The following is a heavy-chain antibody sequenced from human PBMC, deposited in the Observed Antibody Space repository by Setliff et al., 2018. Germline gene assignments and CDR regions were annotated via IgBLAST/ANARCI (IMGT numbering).Heavy chain of an antibody. D-gene: IGHD3-10*01. J-gene: IGHJ6*03. CDR3: ARSSYYASGNSHNYYMDV. CDR1: GGSISSYY. V-gene: IGHV4-59*08. Sequence: PSETLSLTCNVSGGSISSYYWTWIRQPPGKGLEWIGYLYHSGSTNYNPSLKGRVTMTSDTSRNQLSLKLTSVSAADTAIYYCARSSYYASGNSHNYYMDVWGKGTAVTVSS. CDR2: LYHSGST.